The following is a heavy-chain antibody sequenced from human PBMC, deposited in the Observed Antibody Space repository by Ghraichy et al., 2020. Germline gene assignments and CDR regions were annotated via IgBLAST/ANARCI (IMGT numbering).Heavy chain of an antibody. CDR1: GFTSDDYA. V-gene: IGHV3-43*02. CDR2: ISGDGGST. CDR3: AKDIGGAATVSDAFDI. J-gene: IGHJ3*02. Sequence: LSLTCAASGFTSDDYAMHWVRQAPGKGLEWVSLISGDGGSTYYADSVKGRFTISRDNSKNSLYLQMNSLRTEDTALYYCAKDIGGAATVSDAFDIWGQGTMVTVSS. D-gene: IGHD2-15*01.